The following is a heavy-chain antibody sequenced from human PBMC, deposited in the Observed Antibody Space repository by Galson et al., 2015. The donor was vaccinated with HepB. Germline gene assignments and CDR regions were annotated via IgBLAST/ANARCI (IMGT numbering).Heavy chain of an antibody. CDR1: GGSISSGGYP. J-gene: IGHJ6*03. D-gene: IGHD3-3*01. V-gene: IGHV4-30-2*01. CDR3: ARGSFDFWSGYYTGPQGYYYYMDV. Sequence: TLSLTCAVSGGSISSGGYPWSWIRQPPGKGLEWIGYIYHSGSTYYNPSLKSRVTISVDRSKNQFSLKLSSVTAADTAVYYCARGSFDFWSGYYTGPQGYYYYMDVWGKGTTVTVSS. CDR2: IYHSGST.